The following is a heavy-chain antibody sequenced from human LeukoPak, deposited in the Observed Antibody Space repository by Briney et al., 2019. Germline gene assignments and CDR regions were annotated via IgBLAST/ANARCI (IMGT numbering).Heavy chain of an antibody. V-gene: IGHV1-2*02. Sequence: EASVKVSCKTSGYIFTGYYIHWVRQAPGQGLEWMGWINPNTGDTNYTQKFQGRVTMTRDTSISTAYMELSRLRSDDTAVYYCARDLVGAALRFDPWGQGTLVTVSS. CDR3: ARDLVGAALRFDP. CDR2: INPNTGDT. J-gene: IGHJ5*02. CDR1: GYIFTGYY. D-gene: IGHD1-26*01.